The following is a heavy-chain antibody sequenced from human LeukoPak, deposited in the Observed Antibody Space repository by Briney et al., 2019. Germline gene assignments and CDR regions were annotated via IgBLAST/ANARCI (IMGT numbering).Heavy chain of an antibody. J-gene: IGHJ5*02. D-gene: IGHD1-26*01. CDR2: SYLGDSDI. CDR3: ATTLFGRLSWFDP. Sequence: ESLRIPCKASGESFTNYCISWVRQMPGRGREWRGISYLGDSDITYSPSFQGQVTISADRSINTAYLQWSRLTASDTAMYYCATTLFGRLSWFDPWGQGTQVTVSS. V-gene: IGHV5-51*01. CDR1: GESFTNYC.